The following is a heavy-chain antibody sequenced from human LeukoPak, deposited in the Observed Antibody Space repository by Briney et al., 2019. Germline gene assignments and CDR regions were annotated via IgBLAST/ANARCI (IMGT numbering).Heavy chain of an antibody. D-gene: IGHD1-26*01. Sequence: ASVKVSCKASGYXFTGYYIHWVRQAPGQGLEWLGWINPNSGDTHYVQKFQGRVTMTRDTSISTAYMEVSRLRSDDTAVYYFAKDLSGILGTTTFDYWGQGTLVTVSS. CDR1: GYXFTGYY. V-gene: IGHV1-2*02. CDR2: INPNSGDT. CDR3: AKDLSGILGTTTFDY. J-gene: IGHJ4*02.